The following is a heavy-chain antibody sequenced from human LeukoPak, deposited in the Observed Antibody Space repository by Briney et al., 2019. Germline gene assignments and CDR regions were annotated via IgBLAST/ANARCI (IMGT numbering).Heavy chain of an antibody. CDR1: GGSISSYY. CDR3: ARGRQWLVPYYFDY. V-gene: IGHV4-59*01. D-gene: IGHD6-19*01. CDR2: IYYSGST. Sequence: AETLSLPCTVSGGSISSYYWSWIRQPPGKGLEWIGYIYYSGSTYYNPSLQSRVTISVDTSKNQFSLKLSSVTAADTAVYYCARGRQWLVPYYFDYWGQAALVTVSS. J-gene: IGHJ4*02.